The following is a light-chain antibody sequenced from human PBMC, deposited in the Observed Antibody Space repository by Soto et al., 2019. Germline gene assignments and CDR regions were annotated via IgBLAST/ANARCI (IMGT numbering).Light chain of an antibody. Sequence: QSVLTQPASVSGSPGQSITISCTGSSSDIGAYNDVSWYQQHPGKAPKLMIHDVSDRPSGVSDRFSGSKTGNMASLTISGLQAEDEAHYYCSSFTGSSPIYVFGIGTKLNVL. CDR1: SSDIGAYND. V-gene: IGLV2-14*01. CDR3: SSFTGSSPIYV. J-gene: IGLJ1*01. CDR2: DVS.